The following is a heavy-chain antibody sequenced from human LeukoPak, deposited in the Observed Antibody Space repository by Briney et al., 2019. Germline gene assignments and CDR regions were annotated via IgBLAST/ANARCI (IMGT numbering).Heavy chain of an antibody. Sequence: ASVKVSCKASGYTFTSYDINWVRQATGQGLEWMGWISAYNGNTNYAQKLQGRVTMTTDTSTSTAYMELRSLRSDDTAVYYCASHPDYYDSSGPSDYWGQGTLVTVSS. D-gene: IGHD3-22*01. CDR3: ASHPDYYDSSGPSDY. CDR2: ISAYNGNT. V-gene: IGHV1-18*01. J-gene: IGHJ4*02. CDR1: GYTFTSYD.